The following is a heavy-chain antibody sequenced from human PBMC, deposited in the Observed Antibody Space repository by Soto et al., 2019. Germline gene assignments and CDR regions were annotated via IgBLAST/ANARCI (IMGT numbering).Heavy chain of an antibody. Sequence: SGPTLVNPTQTLTLTCTFSGFSLSTSGVGVGWIRQPPGKALEWLALIYWDDDKRYSPSLKSRLTITKDTSKNQVVLTMTNMDPVDTATYHCAHRLGTYYDFWSGYYSSWLDPWGQGTLVTVSS. J-gene: IGHJ5*02. CDR1: GFSLSTSGVG. CDR3: AHRLGTYYDFWSGYYSSWLDP. CDR2: IYWDDDK. D-gene: IGHD3-3*01. V-gene: IGHV2-5*02.